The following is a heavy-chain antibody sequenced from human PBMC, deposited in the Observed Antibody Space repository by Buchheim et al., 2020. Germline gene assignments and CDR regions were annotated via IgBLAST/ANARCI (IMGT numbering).Heavy chain of an antibody. Sequence: QVLLQESGPGLVKPSETLSLTCTVSGDSLNNFYWSWIRQAPGRGLEWIGYVYHSGSTKYNASPKSRVAISVDASKNQFSLSLASVTAADTAAYYCARGPWNSGVFLIGSQSFFDPWGQGIL. D-gene: IGHD3-3*01. V-gene: IGHV4-59*01. CDR1: GDSLNNFY. CDR3: ARGPWNSGVFLIGSQSFFDP. CDR2: VYHSGST. J-gene: IGHJ5*02.